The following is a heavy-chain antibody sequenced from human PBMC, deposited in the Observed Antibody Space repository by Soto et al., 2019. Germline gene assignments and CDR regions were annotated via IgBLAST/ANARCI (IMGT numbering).Heavy chain of an antibody. J-gene: IGHJ4*02. D-gene: IGHD1-1*01. CDR1: GGSISSGDYY. V-gene: IGHV4-30-4*01. CDR3: ARDKNDSDSNFDY. CDR2: IYNSETT. Sequence: PSETLSLTCTVSGGSISSGDYYWSWIRQPPGRGLEWIGYIYNSETTYYNPSLRSRVIISVDTSKNQFSLKLSSVTAADTAVYYCARDKNDSDSNFDYWGQGNLVTVSS.